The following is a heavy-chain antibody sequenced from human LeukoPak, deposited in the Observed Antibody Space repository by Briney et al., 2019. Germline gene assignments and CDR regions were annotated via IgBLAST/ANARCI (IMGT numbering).Heavy chain of an antibody. Sequence: PGGSLRLSCAASGFTFSSYAMSWVRQAPGKGLEWVSAISGSGGSTYYADSVKGRFTISRDNSKNTLYLQMNSLRAEDTAVYYCARDARSGWDSYYGMDVWGQGTTVTVSS. V-gene: IGHV3-23*01. CDR3: ARDARSGWDSYYGMDV. J-gene: IGHJ6*02. CDR1: GFTFSSYA. CDR2: ISGSGGST. D-gene: IGHD6-19*01.